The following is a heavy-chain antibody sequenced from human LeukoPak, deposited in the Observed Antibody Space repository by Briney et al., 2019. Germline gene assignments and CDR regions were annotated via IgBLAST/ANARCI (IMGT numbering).Heavy chain of an antibody. Sequence: SETLSLTCAVYGGSFSGYYWSWIRQPPGKGLEWIGEINHSGSTNYNPSLKSRVTISVDTSKNQFSLKLSSVTAADTAVYYCARQTTVTTIDYWGQGTLVTVSS. CDR1: GGSFSGYY. D-gene: IGHD4-17*01. CDR2: INHSGST. CDR3: ARQTTVTTIDY. J-gene: IGHJ4*02. V-gene: IGHV4-34*01.